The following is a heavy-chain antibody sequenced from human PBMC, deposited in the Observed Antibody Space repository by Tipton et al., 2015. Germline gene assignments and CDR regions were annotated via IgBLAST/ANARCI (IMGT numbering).Heavy chain of an antibody. J-gene: IGHJ5*02. D-gene: IGHD1-1*01. V-gene: IGHV4-61*01. CDR3: AREVIQLWTKDWFEP. Sequence: TLSLTCTVSGGSVSGGSYYWSWIRQPPGRGLEWIGYIYYGGSTNYNPSLKSRVTISVDTSKNQFSLNLTSVTAADTAVYYCAREVIQLWTKDWFEPWGQGTLVTVSS. CDR2: IYYGGST. CDR1: GGSVSGGSYY.